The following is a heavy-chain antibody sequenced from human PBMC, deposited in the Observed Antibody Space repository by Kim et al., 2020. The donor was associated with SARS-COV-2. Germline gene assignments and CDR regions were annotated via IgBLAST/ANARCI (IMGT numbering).Heavy chain of an antibody. CDR2: IDPSNSYT. CDR3: ARQFVGEFINWFDP. D-gene: IGHD3-10*01. J-gene: IGHJ5*02. CDR1: GYSFTNYW. Sequence: GESLKISCKGSGYSFTNYWISWVRQMPGKGLEWMWTIDPSNSYTNYSPSFQGHVTISADKSISTAYLQWSSLKASGTAMYYCARQFVGEFINWFDPWGRGTRVPLST. V-gene: IGHV5-10-1*01.